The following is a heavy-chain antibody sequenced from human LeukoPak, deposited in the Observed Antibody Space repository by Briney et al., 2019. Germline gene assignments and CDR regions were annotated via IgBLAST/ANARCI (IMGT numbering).Heavy chain of an antibody. V-gene: IGHV3-74*01. J-gene: IGHJ4*02. Sequence: GGSLRLSCAASGFTFSSYSMNWVRQAPGKGLVWVSRINTDGSSTSYADSVKGRFTISRDNAKNTLYLQMNSLRAEDTAVYYCARPLTPAAAGIDYWGQGTLVTVSS. CDR2: INTDGSST. D-gene: IGHD6-13*01. CDR3: ARPLTPAAAGIDY. CDR1: GFTFSSYS.